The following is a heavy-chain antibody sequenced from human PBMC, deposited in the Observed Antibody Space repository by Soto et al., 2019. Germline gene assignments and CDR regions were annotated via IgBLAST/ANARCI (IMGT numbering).Heavy chain of an antibody. CDR3: AKDWYHTIDS. D-gene: IGHD1-20*01. CDR2: INSDGSSI. J-gene: IGHJ4*02. V-gene: IGHV3-74*01. Sequence: GGSLRLSCATSGFDFSNTWIHWVRQVPGQGLVWVSRINSDGSSIIYADCVKGRFSLSRDNAKNTVHLQMSSLRVEDTAVYYCAKDWYHTIDSWGQGIPVTVSS. CDR1: GFDFSNTW.